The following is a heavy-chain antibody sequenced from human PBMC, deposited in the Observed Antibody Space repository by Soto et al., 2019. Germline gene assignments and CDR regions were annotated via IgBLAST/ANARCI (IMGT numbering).Heavy chain of an antibody. Sequence: ASVKVSCKASGYTFTGYYMHWVRQAPGQGLEWMGWINPNSGGTNYAQKFQGWVTMTRDTSISTAYMELSRLRSDDTAVYYCAREWTAYGDYVGPYFDYWGQGTLVTVSS. CDR1: GYTFTGYY. CDR3: AREWTAYGDYVGPYFDY. V-gene: IGHV1-2*04. D-gene: IGHD4-17*01. J-gene: IGHJ4*02. CDR2: INPNSGGT.